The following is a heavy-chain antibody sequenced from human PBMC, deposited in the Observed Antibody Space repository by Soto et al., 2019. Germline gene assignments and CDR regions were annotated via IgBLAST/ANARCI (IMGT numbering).Heavy chain of an antibody. D-gene: IGHD6-13*01. Sequence: TGGSLRLSCAASGFTFDDFAMSWVRQAPGKGLEWVSGINWSGSSTYYADSVKGRFTISRDSAKNSLYLQTNSLRAEGTALYYCARGPYVSSSSWYYDYWGQGTLVTVSS. CDR3: ARGPYVSSSSWYYDY. V-gene: IGHV3-20*04. CDR1: GFTFDDFA. CDR2: INWSGSST. J-gene: IGHJ4*02.